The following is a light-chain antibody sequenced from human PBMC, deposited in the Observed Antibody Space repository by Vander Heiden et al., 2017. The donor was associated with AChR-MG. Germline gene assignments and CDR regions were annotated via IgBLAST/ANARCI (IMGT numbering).Light chain of an antibody. CDR1: QSVSSY. V-gene: IGKV3-11*01. J-gene: IGKJ5*01. Sequence: DIFLPHSPPTLSLSPGERATLSCRASQSVSSYLAGYQQKPGQHPRLLIYDASSRATGIPARFSGSGSGTDFTLTISSLEPEDFAVYYCQQRSNWPPITFGQGTRLEIK. CDR2: DAS. CDR3: QQRSNWPPIT.